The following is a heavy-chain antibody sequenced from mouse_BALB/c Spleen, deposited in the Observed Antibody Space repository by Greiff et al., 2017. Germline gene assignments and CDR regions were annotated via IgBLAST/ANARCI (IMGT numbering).Heavy chain of an antibody. D-gene: IGHD1-1*01. Sequence: VQLQQSGAELAKPGASVKMSCKASGYTFTSYWMHWVKQRPGQGLEWIGYINPSTGYTEYNQKFKDKATLTADKSSSTAYMHLSSLTSEDSAVDYCARKYYYGSSPYAMDYWGQGTSVTVSA. CDR3: ARKYYYGSSPYAMDY. CDR1: GYTFTSYW. CDR2: INPSTGYT. J-gene: IGHJ4*01. V-gene: IGHV1-7*01.